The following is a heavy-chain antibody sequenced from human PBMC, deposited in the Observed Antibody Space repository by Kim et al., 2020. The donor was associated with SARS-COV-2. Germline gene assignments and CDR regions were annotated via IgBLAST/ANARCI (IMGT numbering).Heavy chain of an antibody. Sequence: GGSLRLSCAASGFNFSSYAMSWVRQAPGKGMEWVSAISGSGGSTYYADSVKGRFTISRDNSKNTLYLQMNSLRAEDTAVYYCAKDSGYYSLWYFDLWGRGTPVTVSS. CDR3: AKDSGYYSLWYFDL. V-gene: IGHV3-23*01. D-gene: IGHD3-22*01. J-gene: IGHJ2*01. CDR2: ISGSGGST. CDR1: GFNFSSYA.